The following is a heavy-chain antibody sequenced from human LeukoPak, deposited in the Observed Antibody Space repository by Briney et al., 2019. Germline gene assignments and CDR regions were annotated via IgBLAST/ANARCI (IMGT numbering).Heavy chain of an antibody. J-gene: IGHJ3*02. D-gene: IGHD6-13*01. CDR3: ASVIPIAAAGTDAFDI. Sequence: SVKVSCKASGYTFTSYDISWVRQAPGQGLEWMGGIIPIFGTANYAQKFQGRVTITADESTSTAYMELSSLRSEDTAVYYCASVIPIAAAGTDAFDIWGQGTMVTVSS. CDR1: GYTFTSYD. V-gene: IGHV1-69*01. CDR2: IIPIFGTA.